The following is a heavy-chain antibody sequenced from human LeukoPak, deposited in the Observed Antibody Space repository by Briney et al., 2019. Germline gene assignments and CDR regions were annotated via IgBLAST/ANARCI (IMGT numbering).Heavy chain of an antibody. CDR1: GGSISSGGYY. Sequence: SETLSLTCTVSGGSISSGGYYWSWIRQHPGKGLEWIGYIYYSGSTYYNPSLKSRVTISVDTSKNQFSLKLSSVTAADTAVYYCARATFGYFDYWGQGTPVTVSS. J-gene: IGHJ4*02. CDR3: ARATFGYFDY. D-gene: IGHD3-16*01. V-gene: IGHV4-31*03. CDR2: IYYSGST.